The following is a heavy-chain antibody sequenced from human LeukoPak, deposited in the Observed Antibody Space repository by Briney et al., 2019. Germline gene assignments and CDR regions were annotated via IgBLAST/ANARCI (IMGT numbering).Heavy chain of an antibody. D-gene: IGHD1-26*01. CDR1: GGSISSYY. CDR2: IYTSGST. V-gene: IGHV4-4*07. Sequence: SETLSLTCTVSGGSISSYYWSWIRQPAGKGLEWIGRIYTSGSTNYNPSLKSRVTMSVDTSKNQFSLKLSSVTAADTAVYYCARERVGATMGYYFDYWGQGTLVTVSS. CDR3: ARERVGATMGYYFDY. J-gene: IGHJ4*02.